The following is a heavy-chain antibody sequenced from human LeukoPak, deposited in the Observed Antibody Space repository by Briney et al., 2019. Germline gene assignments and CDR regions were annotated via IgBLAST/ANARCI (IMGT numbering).Heavy chain of an antibody. CDR1: GFTFSSYW. D-gene: IGHD4/OR15-4a*01. V-gene: IGHV3-74*01. CDR2: INDDGSST. J-gene: IGHJ4*02. Sequence: PGGSLRLSCAASGFTFSSYWMHWVRQAPGKRLVWVSRINDDGSSTTYADSVKGRFTISRDNAKNTLYLQMNRLRAEDTAVYYCAREGRDYGGNPFDYWGQGTLVTVSS. CDR3: AREGRDYGGNPFDY.